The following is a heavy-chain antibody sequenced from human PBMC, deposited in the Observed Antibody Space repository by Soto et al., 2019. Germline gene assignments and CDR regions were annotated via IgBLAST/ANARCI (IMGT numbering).Heavy chain of an antibody. J-gene: IGHJ6*02. Sequence: SETLSLTCTVSGGSISSSSYYWGWIRQPPGKGLEWIGSIYYSGSTYYNPSLKSRVTISVDTSKNQFPLKLSSVTAADTAVYYCARRTSGWYYYYGMDVWGQGTTVTVSS. V-gene: IGHV4-39*01. CDR2: IYYSGST. CDR1: GGSISSSSYY. CDR3: ARRTSGWYYYYGMDV. D-gene: IGHD6-19*01.